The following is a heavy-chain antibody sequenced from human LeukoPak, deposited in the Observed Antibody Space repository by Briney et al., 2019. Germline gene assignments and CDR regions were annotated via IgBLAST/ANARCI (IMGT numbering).Heavy chain of an antibody. V-gene: IGHV3-23*01. CDR2: ISGSGRST. CDR3: AKVKRYSSSWSPHPDY. D-gene: IGHD6-13*01. Sequence: GGSLRLSCAASGFTFSSYGMSWVRQAPGKGLEWVSAISGSGRSTYYADSVKGRFTISRDNSKNTLYLQMNSLRAEDTAVYYCAKVKRYSSSWSPHPDYWGQGTLVTVSS. J-gene: IGHJ4*02. CDR1: GFTFSSYG.